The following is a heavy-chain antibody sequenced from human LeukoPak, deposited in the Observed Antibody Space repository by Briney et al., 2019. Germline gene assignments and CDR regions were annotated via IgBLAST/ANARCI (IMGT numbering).Heavy chain of an antibody. J-gene: IGHJ6*02. CDR3: ARALSSWYYYYGMDV. D-gene: IGHD6-13*01. CDR1: GGSISSYY. Sequence: SETLSLTCTVSGGSISSYYWSWIRQPPGKGLEWIGYIYYSGSTNYNPSLKSRVTISVDTSKNQFSLKLSSVTAADTAVYYCARALSSWYYYYGMDVRGQGTTVTVSS. V-gene: IGHV4-59*01. CDR2: IYYSGST.